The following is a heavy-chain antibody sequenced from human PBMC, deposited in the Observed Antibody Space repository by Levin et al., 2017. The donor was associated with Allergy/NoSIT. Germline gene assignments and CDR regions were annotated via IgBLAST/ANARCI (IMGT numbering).Heavy chain of an antibody. CDR1: GFTFSNYG. CDR2: ISYDGSDK. D-gene: IGHD3-3*01. J-gene: IGHJ4*02. Sequence: GGSLRLSCVASGFTFSNYGMHWVRQAPGKGLEWVAIISYDGSDKYYADSVKGRFTISRDNSKDTLYLQMNSLRAEDTAVYYCAKGSTIFGVGHLYFDYWGQGTLVTVSS. CDR3: AKGSTIFGVGHLYFDY. V-gene: IGHV3-30*18.